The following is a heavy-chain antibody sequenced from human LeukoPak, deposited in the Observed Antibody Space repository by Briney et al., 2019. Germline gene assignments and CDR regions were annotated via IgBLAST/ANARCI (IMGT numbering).Heavy chain of an antibody. Sequence: ASVKVSCKASGYTFTSYGISWVRQAPGQGLEWMGWISAYNGNTNYAQKLQGRVTITTDTSTSTAYMELRSLRSDDTAVYYCARDLGIAVAGTADYWGQGTLVTVSS. CDR3: ARDLGIAVAGTADY. J-gene: IGHJ4*02. V-gene: IGHV1-18*01. CDR2: ISAYNGNT. D-gene: IGHD6-19*01. CDR1: GYTFTSYG.